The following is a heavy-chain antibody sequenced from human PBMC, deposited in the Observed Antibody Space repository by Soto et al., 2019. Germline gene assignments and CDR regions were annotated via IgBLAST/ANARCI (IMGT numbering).Heavy chain of an antibody. CDR2: IYHSGST. V-gene: IGHV4-30-2*01. CDR3: ARGLGP. Sequence: SETLSLTCAVSGGSMSSGGYFWSWIRQPPGKGLEWIGYIYHSGSTYYNPSLKSRVTISVDRSKNQFSLKLNSVTAADTAVYYCARGLGPWDQGTLVTVS. CDR1: GGSMSSGGYF. D-gene: IGHD3-10*01. J-gene: IGHJ5*02.